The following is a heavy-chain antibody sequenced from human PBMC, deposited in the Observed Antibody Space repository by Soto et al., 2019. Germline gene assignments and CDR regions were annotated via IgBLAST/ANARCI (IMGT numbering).Heavy chain of an antibody. Sequence: QVHLVQSGAEVKKPGASVKVSCKASGYPFTSYGITWVRQAPGQGLEWMGWISAHNGNTDYAQKLQGRGIVTRDTSTSTAYMERRSLRSDDTAVYYWARGRYGDYWGQGALVTVSS. CDR3: ARGRYGDY. CDR2: ISAHNGNT. J-gene: IGHJ4*02. D-gene: IGHD1-1*01. CDR1: GYPFTSYG. V-gene: IGHV1-18*01.